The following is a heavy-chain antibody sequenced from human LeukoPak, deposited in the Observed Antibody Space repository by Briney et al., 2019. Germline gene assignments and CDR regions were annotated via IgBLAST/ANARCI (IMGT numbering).Heavy chain of an antibody. CDR3: ARDGNDVDTAMSYGMDV. CDR1: GYTFTSYA. V-gene: IGHV7-4-1*02. D-gene: IGHD5-18*01. Sequence: ASVKVSCKASGYTFTSYAMNWVRQAPGQGLEWMGWINTNTGNPTYAQGFTGRFVFSLDTSVSTAYLQISSLKAEDTAVYYCARDGNDVDTAMSYGMDVWGQGTTVTVSS. CDR2: INTNTGNP. J-gene: IGHJ6*02.